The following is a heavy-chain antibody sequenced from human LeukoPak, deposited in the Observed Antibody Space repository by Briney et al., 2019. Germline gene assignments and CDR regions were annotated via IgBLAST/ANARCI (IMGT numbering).Heavy chain of an antibody. CDR2: ISYDGSNK. CDR1: GFTFSSYG. D-gene: IGHD1-26*01. Sequence: GGSLRLSCAASGFTFSSYGMHWVRQAPGKGLEWVAVISYDGSNKYYADSVKGRFTISRDNSKNTLYLQMNSLRAKDTAVYYCAKDRVVGATKYYFDYWGQGTLVTVSS. J-gene: IGHJ4*02. CDR3: AKDRVVGATKYYFDY. V-gene: IGHV3-30*18.